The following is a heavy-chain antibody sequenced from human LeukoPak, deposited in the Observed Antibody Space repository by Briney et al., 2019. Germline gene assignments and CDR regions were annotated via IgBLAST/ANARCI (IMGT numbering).Heavy chain of an antibody. CDR3: ARLTGMDEKDAFDI. CDR2: INPNSGGT. CDR1: GYTFTGYY. Sequence: ASVTVSCKASGYTFTGYYMHWVRQAPGQGLEWMGWINPNSGGTNYAQKFQGRVTMTRDTSISTAYMELSRLRSDDTAVYYCARLTGMDEKDAFDIWGQGTMVTVSS. V-gene: IGHV1-2*02. D-gene: IGHD6-13*01. J-gene: IGHJ3*02.